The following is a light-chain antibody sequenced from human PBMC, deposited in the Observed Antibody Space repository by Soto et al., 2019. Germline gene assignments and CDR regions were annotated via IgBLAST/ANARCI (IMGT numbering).Light chain of an antibody. Sequence: DIQMTQSPSSLAASVGERVTITCRASQNIHSFLNWYQQKPGKAPQVLIYGGSALQSGVPLRFSGSGSGTDFTLTISSLQPEDFASYFCQQSYNIPFTFGPGTKVD. V-gene: IGKV1-39*01. CDR2: GGS. CDR3: QQSYNIPFT. J-gene: IGKJ3*01. CDR1: QNIHSF.